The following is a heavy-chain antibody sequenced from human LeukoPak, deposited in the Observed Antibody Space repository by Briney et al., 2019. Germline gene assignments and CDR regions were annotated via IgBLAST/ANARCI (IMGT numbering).Heavy chain of an antibody. D-gene: IGHD3-22*01. J-gene: IGHJ4*02. CDR3: ARSPPGWYYDNSGQYYFDT. Sequence: SETLSLTCTVSGGSISGYYWSWIRQSPGKRLEWIAYISFTGSTNYNPSLKSRVTISLDTSKTHFSLTLSSLTAADTAVYYCARSPPGWYYDNSGQYYFDTWGQGALVTVSS. V-gene: IGHV4-59*08. CDR2: ISFTGST. CDR1: GGSISGYY.